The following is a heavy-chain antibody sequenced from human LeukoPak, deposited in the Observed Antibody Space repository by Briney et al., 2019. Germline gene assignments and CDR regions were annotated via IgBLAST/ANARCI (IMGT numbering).Heavy chain of an antibody. V-gene: IGHV3-9*01. CDR1: RFTIGDYA. CDR3: AKGQYRGYDSQPDY. D-gene: IGHD5-12*01. Sequence: PGGSLTLSCAAPRFTIGDYAMHSVRQAPGKGLQWVSGISWSGGGIGYADYVKGRFTITRDNAKNSLYLQMNSLRPEDTAFYFCAKGQYRGYDSQPDYWGQGTLVTVSS. CDR2: ISWSGGGI. J-gene: IGHJ4*02.